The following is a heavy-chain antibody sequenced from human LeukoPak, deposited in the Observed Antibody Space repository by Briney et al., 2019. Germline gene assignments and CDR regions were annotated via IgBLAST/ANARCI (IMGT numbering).Heavy chain of an antibody. CDR2: VIPILGVA. J-gene: IGHJ2*01. CDR3: ARSDYHGSSGYYPYWYFDL. Sequence: SVKVSCKASGGTFSTYGISWVRQAPGQGLEWMGRVIPILGVASYAQNFQGRVTITADKSTNTAYMELNSLRDEDTAIYYCARSDYHGSSGYYPYWYFDLWGRGTLVTVSS. CDR1: GGTFSTYG. D-gene: IGHD3-22*01. V-gene: IGHV1-69*04.